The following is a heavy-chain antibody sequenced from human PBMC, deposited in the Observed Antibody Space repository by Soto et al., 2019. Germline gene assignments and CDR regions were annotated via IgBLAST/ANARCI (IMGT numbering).Heavy chain of an antibody. J-gene: IGHJ4*02. V-gene: IGHV4-31*11. D-gene: IGHD4-17*01. CDR2: IYYTGST. CDR3: ARYYGGSDY. CDR1: GGSISSGGFY. Sequence: SETLSLTCAVSGGSISSGGFYWSWIRQHPGKDLEWIGYIYYTGSTYYNPSLKSRVTISVDRSKNQFSLKLNSVTAADTAVYYCARYYGGSDYWGQGTLVTVSS.